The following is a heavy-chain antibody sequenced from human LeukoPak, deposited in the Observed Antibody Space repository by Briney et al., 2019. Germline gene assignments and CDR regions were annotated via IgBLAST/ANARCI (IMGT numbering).Heavy chain of an antibody. V-gene: IGHV5-51*01. Sequence: GGSLRLSCKGSGHSFTNYWIAWVRQMPGKGLEWMGIIYPGDSDPRYSPSFQGQVTISADKSISTAYLQWSSLKASDTAMFYCARNIRDGSNYHFDYWGQGTLVTVSS. D-gene: IGHD4-11*01. CDR2: IYPGDSDP. J-gene: IGHJ4*02. CDR3: ARNIRDGSNYHFDY. CDR1: GHSFTNYW.